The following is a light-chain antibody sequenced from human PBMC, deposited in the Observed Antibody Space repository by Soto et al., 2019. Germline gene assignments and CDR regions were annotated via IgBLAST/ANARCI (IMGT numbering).Light chain of an antibody. J-gene: IGKJ1*01. CDR3: QQSNSIPPWT. V-gene: IGKV1-39*01. CDR1: QSISKY. CDR2: GAS. Sequence: DIQMTPSPSTLSGSVGDRVTITCRASQSISKYLNWYQHKPGKGPKLLIYGASTLQSGVPSRFSGSGSGTDFTLTISSLQPEDVATYYCQQSNSIPPWTFGQGTKVDIK.